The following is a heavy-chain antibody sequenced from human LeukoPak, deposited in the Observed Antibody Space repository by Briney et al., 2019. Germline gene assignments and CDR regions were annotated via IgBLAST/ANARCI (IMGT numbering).Heavy chain of an antibody. D-gene: IGHD5-12*01. J-gene: IGHJ6*03. V-gene: IGHV1-69*13. Sequence: ASVKVSCKASGGTFSSYAISWVRQAPGQGLEWMGGIIPIFGTANYAQKFQGRVTITADESTSTAYMELSSLRSEDTAVYYCARGPKWLRFSRYYYYYYYMDVWGKGTTVTISS. CDR1: GGTFSSYA. CDR2: IIPIFGTA. CDR3: ARGPKWLRFSRYYYYYYYMDV.